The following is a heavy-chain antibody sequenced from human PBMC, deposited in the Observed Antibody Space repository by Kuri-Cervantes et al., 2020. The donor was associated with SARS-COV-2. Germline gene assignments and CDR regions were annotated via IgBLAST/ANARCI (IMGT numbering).Heavy chain of an antibody. J-gene: IGHJ5*02. CDR3: ARVRDIVLMVYAIRGWFDP. V-gene: IGHV4-34*01. Sequence: SQTLSLTCAVYGGSLSGYYWGWIRQSPEKGLEWLGEIHRDGSTTYNPSLKSRVTISVDTSKNQFSLKLSSVTAADTAVYYCARVRDIVLMVYAIRGWFDPWGQGTLVTVSS. CDR1: GGSLSGYY. D-gene: IGHD2-8*01. CDR2: IHRDGST.